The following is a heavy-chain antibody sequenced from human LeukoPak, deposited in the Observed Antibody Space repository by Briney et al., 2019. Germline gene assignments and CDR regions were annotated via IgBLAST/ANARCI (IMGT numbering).Heavy chain of an antibody. V-gene: IGHV3-9*01. J-gene: IGHJ4*02. CDR2: ISWNSGSI. D-gene: IGHD4-17*01. Sequence: PGRSLRLSCAASGFTFDDYAMHWVRQAPGKGLEWVSGISWNSGSIGYADSVKGRFTISRDYAKNSLYLQMNSLRAEDTALYYCAKDVSLYGDYVFDYWGQGTLVTVSS. CDR3: AKDVSLYGDYVFDY. CDR1: GFTFDDYA.